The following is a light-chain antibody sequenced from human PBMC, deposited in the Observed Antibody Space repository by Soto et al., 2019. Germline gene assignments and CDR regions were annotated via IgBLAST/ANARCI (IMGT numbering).Light chain of an antibody. J-gene: IGKJ5*01. CDR1: QNVSRY. CDR3: QQSYSTPPMT. CDR2: AAS. V-gene: IGKV1-39*01. Sequence: DIQMTQSPSSLSAYVGDRVTITCRASQNVSRYFNWYQQKPGKAPQLLIYAASTLQSGVPSRFSGSGSGTDFTLTISSLQPEDSATYYCQQSYSTPPMTFGQGTRLDIK.